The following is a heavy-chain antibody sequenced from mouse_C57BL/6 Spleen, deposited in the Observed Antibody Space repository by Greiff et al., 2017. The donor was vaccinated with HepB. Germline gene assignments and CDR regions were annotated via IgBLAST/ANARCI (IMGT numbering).Heavy chain of an antibody. CDR1: GYAFSSSW. V-gene: IGHV1-82*01. CDR2: IYPGDGDN. D-gene: IGHD1-1*01. Sequence: QVQLQQSGPGLVKPGASVKISCKASGYAFSSSWMNWVKQRPGKGLEWIGRIYPGDGDNTHHGKFMGTATLTADKSSSTAYMQLSSLTSEDSAVYFCARGEYYGRYFDYWGQGTTLTVSS. J-gene: IGHJ2*01. CDR3: ARGEYYGRYFDY.